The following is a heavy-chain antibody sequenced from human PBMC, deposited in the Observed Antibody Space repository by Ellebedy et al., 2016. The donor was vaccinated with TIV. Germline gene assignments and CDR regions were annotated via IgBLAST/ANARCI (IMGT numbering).Heavy chain of an antibody. Sequence: GESLKISCAGSGFTFSSYGMHWVRQAPGKGLEWVAAISFDARRKYYGDSVTGRFTISRDNSKNTLYLQMNSLRAEDTAVYYCARERDGWYFSSWGQGSLVAVSS. CDR2: ISFDARRK. J-gene: IGHJ5*02. CDR1: GFTFSSYG. CDR3: ARERDGWYFSS. V-gene: IGHV3-33*01. D-gene: IGHD5-24*01.